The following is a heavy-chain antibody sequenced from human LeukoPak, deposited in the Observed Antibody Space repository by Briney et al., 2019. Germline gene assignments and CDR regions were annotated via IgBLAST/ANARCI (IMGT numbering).Heavy chain of an antibody. CDR3: ALLWFGELWTKDY. CDR1: GCSFTDYY. CDR2: INPKRGGT. V-gene: IGHV1-2*06. J-gene: IGHJ4*02. Sequence: ASVKVSCKASGCSFTDYYMHWVRQALGQGFGWWGRINPKRGGTNYAQKFQGRVTLTRDTSISTAHMELSRLTSDDTAVYYCALLWFGELWTKDYWGQGTLVTVSS. D-gene: IGHD3-10*01.